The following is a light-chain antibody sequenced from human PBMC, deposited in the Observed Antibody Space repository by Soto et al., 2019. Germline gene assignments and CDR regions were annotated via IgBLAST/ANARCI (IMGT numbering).Light chain of an antibody. V-gene: IGKV3-20*01. CDR3: QQYGSSPPMYT. J-gene: IGKJ2*01. CDR1: QSVSSSY. Sequence: EIGLTQSPGTLSLSPGERATLSCRASQSVSSSYLAWYQQKPGQAPRLLIYGASSRATGIPDRFSGSGSGTDFTLTISRLEPEDFAVYYCQQYGSSPPMYTFGQGPKLESK. CDR2: GAS.